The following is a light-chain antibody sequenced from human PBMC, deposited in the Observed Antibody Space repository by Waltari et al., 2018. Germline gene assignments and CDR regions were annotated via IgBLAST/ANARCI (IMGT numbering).Light chain of an antibody. CDR2: KAA. Sequence: DIQMTQSPSPLSATVGDRVTITCRASQNIHTWLAWHQQKPGRAPKLLIYKAASLESGVPSRFSGSGSGTEFTLTISSLQPDDFATYYCLQYNGAPRTFGQGTKVEVK. CDR1: QNIHTW. J-gene: IGKJ1*01. V-gene: IGKV1-5*03. CDR3: LQYNGAPRT.